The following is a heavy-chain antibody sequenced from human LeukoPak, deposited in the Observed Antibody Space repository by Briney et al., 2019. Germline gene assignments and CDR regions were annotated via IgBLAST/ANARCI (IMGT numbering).Heavy chain of an antibody. V-gene: IGHV4-4*07. CDR1: GGSISGYY. Sequence: SETLSLTCTVSGGSISGYYWSWIRQPAGNGLEWIGRLYTSGSTNYNPSLRSRVTMSIDTSKNQFSLQLSSVTAADTAVYYCATYSGYGDYYYMDVWGKGTTVTVSS. J-gene: IGHJ6*03. CDR3: ATYSGYGDYYYMDV. D-gene: IGHD5-12*01. CDR2: LYTSGST.